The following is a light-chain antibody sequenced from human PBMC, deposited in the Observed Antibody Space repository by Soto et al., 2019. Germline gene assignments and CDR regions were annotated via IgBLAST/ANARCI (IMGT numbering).Light chain of an antibody. V-gene: IGKV3-11*01. J-gene: IGKJ4*01. CDR2: DAS. CDR1: QSVSSY. Sequence: DIVLTQSPATLSLSPGERATLSCRASQSVSSYLAWYQQKPGQAPRLLIYDASNRATGIPARFSGSGSGTDFTLTISSLGPEDFAVYYGQQRSNWPRELTFGGGTKVEIK. CDR3: QQRSNWPRELT.